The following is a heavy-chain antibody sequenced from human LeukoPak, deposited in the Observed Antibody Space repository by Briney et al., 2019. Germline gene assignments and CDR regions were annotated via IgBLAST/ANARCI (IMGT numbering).Heavy chain of an antibody. D-gene: IGHD2-8*01. CDR1: GFTFSDAW. V-gene: IGHV3-7*01. CDR2: IKEDGSEK. J-gene: IGHJ5*02. Sequence: PGGSLRLSCATSGFTFSDAWMSWVRQAPGKGLEWVANIKEDGSEKYYVDSVKGRFTISRDNAKNSVSLQMNSLRVEDTAVYYCARIYLKMASASWGQGTLVTVSS. CDR3: ARIYLKMASAS.